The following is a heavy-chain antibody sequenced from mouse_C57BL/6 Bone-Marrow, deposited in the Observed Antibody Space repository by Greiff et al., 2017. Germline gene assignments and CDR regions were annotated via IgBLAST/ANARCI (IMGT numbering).Heavy chain of an antibody. CDR3: ARGDGYYGDFDV. Sequence: VQLQQSGPVLVKPGASVKMSCKASGYTFTDYYMNWVKQSHGKSLEWIGVINPYNGGTSYNQKFKGKATLTVDKSSSTAYMELNSLTSEDSAVYYVARGDGYYGDFDVWGTGTTVTVSS. V-gene: IGHV1-19*01. CDR2: INPYNGGT. D-gene: IGHD2-3*01. J-gene: IGHJ1*03. CDR1: GYTFTDYY.